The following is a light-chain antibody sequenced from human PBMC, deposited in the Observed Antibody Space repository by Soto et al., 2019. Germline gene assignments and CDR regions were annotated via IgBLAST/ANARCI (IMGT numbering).Light chain of an antibody. Sequence: EIVLTQSPGTLSLSPGERATLSCRASQSVSNTYLAWYQQKPGQAPRLLIYDASSRATGIPDRFSGSGSATDFTLTISRLEPEDFAVYYCQQYNNWPPWTFGQGTKVEIK. V-gene: IGKV3-20*01. CDR1: QSVSNTY. CDR2: DAS. CDR3: QQYNNWPPWT. J-gene: IGKJ1*01.